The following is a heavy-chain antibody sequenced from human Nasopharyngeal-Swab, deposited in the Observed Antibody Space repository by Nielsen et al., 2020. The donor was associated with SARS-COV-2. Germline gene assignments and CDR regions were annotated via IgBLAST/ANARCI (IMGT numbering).Heavy chain of an antibody. J-gene: IGHJ3*02. Sequence: SVKVSCKASGYTFTNYAMHWVRQAPGQGLEWMGGIIPIFGTANYAQKFQGRVTITADESTSTAYMELSSLRSEDTAVYYCARDRRTVVTPIFAFDIWGQGTMVTVSS. CDR3: ARDRRTVVTPIFAFDI. D-gene: IGHD4-23*01. CDR1: GYTFTNYA. CDR2: IIPIFGTA. V-gene: IGHV1-69*13.